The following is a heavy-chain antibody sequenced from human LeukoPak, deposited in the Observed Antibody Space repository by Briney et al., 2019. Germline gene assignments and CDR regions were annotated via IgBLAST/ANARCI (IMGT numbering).Heavy chain of an antibody. V-gene: IGHV3-7*01. CDR2: IKQDGSEK. CDR1: GFTFSSYW. J-gene: IGHJ2*01. CDR3: ARSLRSYDFWSVHGLGWYSDL. Sequence: PGGSLRLSCAASGFTFSSYWMSWVRQAPGKGLEWVANIKQDGSEKYYVDSVKGRFTISRDNAKNSLYLQMNSLRAEDTAVYYCARSLRSYDFWSVHGLGWYSDLWGRGTLVTVSS. D-gene: IGHD3-3*01.